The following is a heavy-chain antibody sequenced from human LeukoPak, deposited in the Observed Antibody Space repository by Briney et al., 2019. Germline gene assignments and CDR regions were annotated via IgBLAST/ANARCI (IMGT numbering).Heavy chain of an antibody. CDR3: ATAHYGDPYPPFYY. CDR1: GYTLTELS. D-gene: IGHD4-17*01. Sequence: ASVKVSCKVSGYTLTELSMHWVRQAPGKGLEWMGGFDPEDGETIYAQKFQGRVTMTEDTSTGTAYMELSSLRSEDTAVYYCATAHYGDPYPPFYYWGQGTLVTVSS. V-gene: IGHV1-24*01. CDR2: FDPEDGET. J-gene: IGHJ4*02.